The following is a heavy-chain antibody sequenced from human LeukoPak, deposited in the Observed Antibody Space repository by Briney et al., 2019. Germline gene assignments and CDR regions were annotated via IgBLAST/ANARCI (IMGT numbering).Heavy chain of an antibody. D-gene: IGHD5-24*01. J-gene: IGHJ4*02. CDR2: INPNSGGT. CDR1: GYTFTSYY. CDR3: ARDLGDGYNDDYYFDY. Sequence: ASVKVSCKASGYTFTSYYMHWVRQAPGQGLEWMGWINPNSGGTNYAQKFQGWVTMTRDTSISTAYMELSRLRSDDTAVYYCARDLGDGYNDDYYFDYWGQGTLVTVSS. V-gene: IGHV1-2*04.